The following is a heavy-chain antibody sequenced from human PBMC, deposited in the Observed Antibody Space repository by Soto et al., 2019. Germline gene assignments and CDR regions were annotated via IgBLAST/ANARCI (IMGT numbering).Heavy chain of an antibody. CDR2: IIPIFGTA. Sequence: ASVKVSCKASGGTFSSYAISWVRQAPGQGLEWMGGIIPIFGTANYAQKFQGRVTITADKSTSTAYMELSSLRSEDTAVYYCTRGSGTDYYYYGMDVWGQGTTVTVSS. J-gene: IGHJ6*02. V-gene: IGHV1-69*06. CDR1: GGTFSSYA. D-gene: IGHD3-10*01. CDR3: TRGSGTDYYYYGMDV.